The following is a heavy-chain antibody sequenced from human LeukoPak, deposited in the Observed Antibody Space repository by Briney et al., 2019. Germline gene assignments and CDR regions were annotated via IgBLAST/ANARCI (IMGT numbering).Heavy chain of an antibody. Sequence: SETLSLTCAVYGGSFSGYYWSWIRQPPGKGLEWIGEINHSGSTNYNPSLKNRVTTSVDTSKNQFSLKLSSVTAADTAVYYCARTNGYYGSGSSPWGQGTLVTVSS. CDR1: GGSFSGYY. D-gene: IGHD3-10*01. CDR3: ARTNGYYGSGSSP. CDR2: INHSGST. J-gene: IGHJ5*02. V-gene: IGHV4-34*01.